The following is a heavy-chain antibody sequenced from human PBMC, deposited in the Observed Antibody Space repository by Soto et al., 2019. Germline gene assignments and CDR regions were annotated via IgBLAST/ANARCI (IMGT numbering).Heavy chain of an antibody. D-gene: IGHD3-22*01. V-gene: IGHV1-18*01. CDR3: AKGTRYYYDSSGYYLGGPYYFDY. CDR2: FSAYNGNT. Sequence: GASVKVSCKASGYTFTSYGISWVRQAPGQGLEWMGWFSAYNGNTNYAQKLQGRVTMTTDTSTSTAYMELRSLRSDDTAVYYCAKGTRYYYDSSGYYLGGPYYFDYWGQGTLVTVSS. CDR1: GYTFTSYG. J-gene: IGHJ4*02.